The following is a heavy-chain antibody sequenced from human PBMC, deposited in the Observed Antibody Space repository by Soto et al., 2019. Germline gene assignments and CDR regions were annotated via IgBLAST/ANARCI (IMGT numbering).Heavy chain of an antibody. CDR3: ARGRTCTGASCYGGGDN. D-gene: IGHD2-15*01. J-gene: IGHJ4*02. Sequence: GWSLRLSFATSAFTFSNSQMDWLRQAPGKGLEWVQSISNNNHYIYYRESVEGRFPIPRENAKNSLHLQMNSRGDEDTAVSHCARGRTCTGASCYGGGDNWGQGP. V-gene: IGHV3-21*06. CDR2: ISNNNHYI. CDR1: AFTFSNSQ.